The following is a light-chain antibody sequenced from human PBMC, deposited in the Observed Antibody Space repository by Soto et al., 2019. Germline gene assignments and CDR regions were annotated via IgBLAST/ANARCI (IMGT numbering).Light chain of an antibody. CDR2: VVS. CDR1: SSDVGGYNY. J-gene: IGLJ2*01. Sequence: QSVLTQPASVSGSPGQSITISCTGTSSDVGGYNYVSWYQQHPGKAPKLMIYVVSNRPSGVSNRFSGSKSGNTASLTISGLQAEDEADYYCSSYTSSSTQVFGGGTKLTVL. CDR3: SSYTSSSTQV. V-gene: IGLV2-14*01.